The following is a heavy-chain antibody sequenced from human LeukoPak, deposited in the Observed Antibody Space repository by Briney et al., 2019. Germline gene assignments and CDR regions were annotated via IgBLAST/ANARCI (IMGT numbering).Heavy chain of an antibody. D-gene: IGHD5-12*01. J-gene: IGHJ4*02. CDR3: ARGGWYSGYVGVDY. CDR1: GYTFTGYY. CDR2: INPNSGGT. V-gene: IGHV1-2*02. Sequence: ASVKASCKASGYTFTGYYMHWVRQAPGQGLEWMGWINPNSGGTNYAQRFQGRVTMTRDTSISTAYMELSRLRSDDTAVYYCARGGWYSGYVGVDYWGQGTLVTVSS.